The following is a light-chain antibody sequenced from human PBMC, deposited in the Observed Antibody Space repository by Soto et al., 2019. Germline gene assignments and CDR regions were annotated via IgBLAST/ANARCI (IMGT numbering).Light chain of an antibody. Sequence: QSALTQPPSVSGAPGQRVTISCTGSSSNIGAGYDVHWYLQVPGTAPKLLVYTNNNRPSGVPDRFSGSKSDTSASLAITGLXAEDEADYYCQSYDSRLSAYVFGTGTKVTV. CDR3: QSYDSRLSAYV. CDR1: SSNIGAGYD. J-gene: IGLJ1*01. CDR2: TNN. V-gene: IGLV1-40*01.